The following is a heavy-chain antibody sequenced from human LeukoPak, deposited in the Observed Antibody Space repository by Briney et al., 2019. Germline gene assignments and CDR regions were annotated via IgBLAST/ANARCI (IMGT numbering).Heavy chain of an antibody. V-gene: IGHV1-46*01. CDR1: EYTFSNYY. D-gene: IGHD2-2*01. CDR2: INPSGTNT. CDR3: ARSGSSTSCPRDY. Sequence: GASVKVSCKASEYTFSNYYMHWVRQAPGQGLEWMGIINPSGTNTSYAQRFQGRVTMTRDTSTSTVYMQLSSLRSEDTAVYYCARSGSSTSCPRDYWGQGTLVTVAS. J-gene: IGHJ4*02.